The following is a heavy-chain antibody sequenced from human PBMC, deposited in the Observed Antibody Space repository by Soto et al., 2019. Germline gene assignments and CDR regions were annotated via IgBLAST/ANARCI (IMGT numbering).Heavy chain of an antibody. Sequence: PSETLSLTCTVSGGSVSSGSYYWSWIRQPPGKGLGWIAYMSYSGTTNYNPSLKSRVTISVDTSKNQFSLRLSSVTAADTAVYYCARAVNFDFWSDSQSGYYLDYWGQGTLVTVSS. V-gene: IGHV4-61*01. CDR2: MSYSGTT. CDR1: GGSVSSGSYY. CDR3: ARAVNFDFWSDSQSGYYLDY. J-gene: IGHJ4*02. D-gene: IGHD3-3*01.